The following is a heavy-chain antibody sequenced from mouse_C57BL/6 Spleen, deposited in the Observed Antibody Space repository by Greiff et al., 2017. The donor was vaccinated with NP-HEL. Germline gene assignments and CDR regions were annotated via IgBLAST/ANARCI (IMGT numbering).Heavy chain of an antibody. CDR1: GYTFTSYW. D-gene: IGHD1-1*01. Sequence: QVQLKESGAELVKPGASVKLSCKASGYTFTSYWMQWVKQRPGQGLEWIGEIDPSDSYTNYNQKFKGKATLTVDTSSSTAYMQLSSLTSEDSAVYYCARGGYSITTVEGAYWGQGTLVTVSA. CDR2: IDPSDSYT. CDR3: ARGGYSITTVEGAY. V-gene: IGHV1-50*01. J-gene: IGHJ3*01.